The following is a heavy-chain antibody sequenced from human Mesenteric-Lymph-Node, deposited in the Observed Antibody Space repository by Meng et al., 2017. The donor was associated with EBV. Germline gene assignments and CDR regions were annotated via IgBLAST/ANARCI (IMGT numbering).Heavy chain of an antibody. CDR2: ITSSGSYI. Sequence: EVQLLESGGGLVKPGGSXXLSCATSGFTFNSYSMNWVRQAPGKGLEWVSSITSSGSYIYYADSMKGRFTISRDNAKNSLFLQMNSLRAEDTAVYYCARAPAPSSRYHWYFDLWGRGTLVTVSS. J-gene: IGHJ2*01. CDR3: ARAPAPSSRYHWYFDL. V-gene: IGHV3-21*01. D-gene: IGHD6-13*01. CDR1: GFTFNSYS.